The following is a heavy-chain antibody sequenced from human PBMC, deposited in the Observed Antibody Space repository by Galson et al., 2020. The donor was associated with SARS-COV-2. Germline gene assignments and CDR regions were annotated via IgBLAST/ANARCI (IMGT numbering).Heavy chain of an antibody. CDR3: ARDIFGDNYGPGGFDI. V-gene: IGHV3-33*01. J-gene: IGHJ3*02. D-gene: IGHD3-3*02. Sequence: GGSLRLSCAASGFTFSRYGMHWVRQAPGKGLEWVAVIWYDGGKKYYTDSVKGRFTISRDNSKNTLFLQLNSLRAEDTAVYYCARDIFGDNYGPGGFDIWGQGTMVTVSS. CDR2: IWYDGGKK. CDR1: GFTFSRYG.